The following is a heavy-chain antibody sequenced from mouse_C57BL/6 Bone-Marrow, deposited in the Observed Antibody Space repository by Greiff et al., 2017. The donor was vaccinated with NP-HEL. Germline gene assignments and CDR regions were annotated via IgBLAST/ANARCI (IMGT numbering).Heavy chain of an antibody. Sequence: EVQRVESEGGLVQPGSSMKLSCTASGFTFSDYYMAWVRQVPEKGLEWVANINYDGSSTYYLDSLKSRFIISRDNAKNILYLQMSSLKSEDTATYYCAREMVYYYGSPLWYFDVWGTGTTVTVSS. CDR3: AREMVYYYGSPLWYFDV. V-gene: IGHV5-16*01. J-gene: IGHJ1*03. CDR1: GFTFSDYY. D-gene: IGHD1-1*01. CDR2: INYDGSST.